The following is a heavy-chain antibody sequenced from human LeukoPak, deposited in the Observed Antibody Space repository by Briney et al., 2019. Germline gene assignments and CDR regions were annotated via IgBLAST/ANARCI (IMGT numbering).Heavy chain of an antibody. CDR2: IYHSGST. J-gene: IGHJ5*02. CDR3: ARGGGSYSFDP. Sequence: NTSETLSLTCTVSGYSISSDYYWGWIRQTPGKGLEWIGSIYHSGSTYYNPSLKSRVTISVDTSKNQFSLKLSSVTAADTAVYYCARGGGSYSFDPWGQGTLVTVSS. V-gene: IGHV4-38-2*02. D-gene: IGHD1-26*01. CDR1: GYSISSDYY.